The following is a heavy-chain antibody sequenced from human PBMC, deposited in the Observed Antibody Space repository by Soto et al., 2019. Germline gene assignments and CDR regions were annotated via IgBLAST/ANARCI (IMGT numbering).Heavy chain of an antibody. D-gene: IGHD6-19*01. V-gene: IGHV3-33*01. CDR3: ARDGQGLAPYALDV. CDR2: IWYDGSNK. J-gene: IGHJ6*02. Sequence: QVQLVESGGGVAQPGRSLRLSCTVSGFTFSGHAMHWVRQAPGKGLEWVTQIWYDGSNKYYAECVKGRFTISRDNSKNTLYLQMNSLRVEDTAVYYCARDGQGLAPYALDVWGQGTSVTVSS. CDR1: GFTFSGHA.